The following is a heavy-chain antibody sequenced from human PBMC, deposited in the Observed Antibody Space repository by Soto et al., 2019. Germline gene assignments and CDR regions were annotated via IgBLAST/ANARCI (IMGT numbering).Heavy chain of an antibody. Sequence: SGGSLRLSCVASGFTFSNYAMTWVRQAPGKGLEWASGIPESGDSTNYADSVKGRFTISRDNSKNTLYLQMNTLRADDTAVYYCAKGGVRDIYRTDYWGPGTLVTGSS. CDR3: AKGGVRDIYRTDY. CDR1: GFTFSNYA. J-gene: IGHJ4*02. D-gene: IGHD3-16*01. CDR2: IPESGDST. V-gene: IGHV3-23*01.